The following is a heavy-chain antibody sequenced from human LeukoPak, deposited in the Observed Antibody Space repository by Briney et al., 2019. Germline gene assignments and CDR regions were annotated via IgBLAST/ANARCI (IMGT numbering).Heavy chain of an antibody. V-gene: IGHV4-39*07. CDR1: GDSISTSSYY. CDR2: IFYSGTT. CDR3: ARESYSSGYYYDY. D-gene: IGHD3-22*01. Sequence: PSETLSLTCTVSGDSISTSSYYWGWIRQPPGKGLEWIGSIFYSGTTYYNPSLKSRVTMSVDTSKNQFSLKLSSVTAADTAVYYCARESYSSGYYYDYWGQGTLVTVSS. J-gene: IGHJ4*02.